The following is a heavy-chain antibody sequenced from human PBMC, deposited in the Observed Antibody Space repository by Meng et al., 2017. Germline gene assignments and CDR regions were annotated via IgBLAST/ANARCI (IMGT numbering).Heavy chain of an antibody. CDR1: GFTFSSYG. J-gene: IGHJ4*02. CDR2: IWYDGSNK. V-gene: IGHV3-33*06. Sequence: GESLKISCAASGFTFSSYGMHWVRQAPGKGLEWVAVIWYDGSNKYYADSVKGRFTISRDNSKNTLYLQMNSRRAEDTAVYYCAKDRIAAAGYIDYWGQGTLVTVSS. D-gene: IGHD6-13*01. CDR3: AKDRIAAAGYIDY.